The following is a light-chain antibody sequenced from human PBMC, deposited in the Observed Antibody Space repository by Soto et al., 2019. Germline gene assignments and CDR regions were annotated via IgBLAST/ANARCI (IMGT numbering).Light chain of an antibody. CDR1: QSVSSNY. CDR3: QQYSRLTLT. CDR2: GAS. J-gene: IGKJ4*01. Sequence: EVVLTQSPGTLSLSPGERVTLSCRASQSVSSNYLAWYQHKPGQAPRLLIFGASNRATGIPDRFSGSGSGTDFTRTISGLETEDFAVYYFQQYSRLTLTFGGGTKLAI. V-gene: IGKV3-20*01.